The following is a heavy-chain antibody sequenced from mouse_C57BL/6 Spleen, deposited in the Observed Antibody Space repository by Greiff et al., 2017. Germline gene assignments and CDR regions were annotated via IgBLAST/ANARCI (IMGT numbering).Heavy chain of an antibody. D-gene: IGHD1-1*01. J-gene: IGHJ2*01. V-gene: IGHV1-64*01. CDR2: IHPNSGST. CDR1: GYTFTSYW. CDR3: SRERIYYGTSLSDY. Sequence: QVQLQQPGAELVKPGASVKLSCKASGYTFTSYWMHWVKQRPGQGLEWIGMIHPNSGSTNYNEKFKGKATLTVDKSSSTAYMQLSSLTSGDSAVYYCSRERIYYGTSLSDYWGKGTTLTVSS.